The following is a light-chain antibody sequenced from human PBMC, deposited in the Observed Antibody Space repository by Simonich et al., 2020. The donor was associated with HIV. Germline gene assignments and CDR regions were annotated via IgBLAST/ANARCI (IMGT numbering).Light chain of an antibody. CDR1: SSDDGGYNY. CDR2: DVR. J-gene: IGLJ3*02. V-gene: IGLV2-14*03. CDR3: SSFKTNTLEV. Sequence: QSALTQPASVSGSPGQSITISCTGTSSDDGGYNYVSWYQQHPGKAPKLIIYDVRKWPSGVSNRFSGSKSGNKAYLTISGLQAEDEADYYCSSFKTNTLEVFGGGTKLTVL.